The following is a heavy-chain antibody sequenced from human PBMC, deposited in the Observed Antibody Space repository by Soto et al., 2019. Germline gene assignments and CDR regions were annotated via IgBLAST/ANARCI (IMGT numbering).Heavy chain of an antibody. CDR2: IDPSDSYT. J-gene: IGHJ3*02. D-gene: IGHD3-22*01. V-gene: IGHV5-10-1*01. CDR1: GYSFTSYW. CDR3: ASPKTYYYDSSAPHAFDI. Sequence: GESLKISCKGSGYSFTSYWISWVRQMPGKGLEWMGRIDPSDSYTNYSPSFQGHVTISADKSISTAYLQWSSLKASDTAMYYCASPKTYYYDSSAPHAFDIWGQGTMVTVSS.